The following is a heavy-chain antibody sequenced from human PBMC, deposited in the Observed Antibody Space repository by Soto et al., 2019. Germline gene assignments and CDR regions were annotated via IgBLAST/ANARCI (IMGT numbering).Heavy chain of an antibody. J-gene: IGHJ4*02. V-gene: IGHV4-39*01. CDR1: DGSISSCDYY. CDR2: IYYSGST. D-gene: IGHD2-2*01. CDR3: ARFFAGQGTSHY. Sequence: SETLSLTCTVSDGSISSCDYYWGWIRQPPGKGLERIGSIYYSGSTYYNPSLKSRVTISVDTSKNQFSLKMSSVTAADTAVYYCARFFAGQGTSHYRGQGSLVIVSS.